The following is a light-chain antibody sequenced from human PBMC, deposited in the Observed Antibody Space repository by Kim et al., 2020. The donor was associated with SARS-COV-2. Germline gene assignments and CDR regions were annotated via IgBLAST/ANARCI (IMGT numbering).Light chain of an antibody. CDR1: QSVSSN. Sequence: EIVMTQSPDTLSVFPGERATLSCRASQSVSSNLAWYQQKPGQAPRLLVYGASTRATGFPARFSGSGSGTEFTLTISSLQSEDFAVYYCQQYNDWPLTFGGGTKVDIK. V-gene: IGKV3-15*01. J-gene: IGKJ4*01. CDR3: QQYNDWPLT. CDR2: GAS.